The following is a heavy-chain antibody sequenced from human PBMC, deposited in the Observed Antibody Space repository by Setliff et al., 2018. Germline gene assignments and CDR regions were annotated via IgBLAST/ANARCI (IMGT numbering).Heavy chain of an antibody. V-gene: IGHV3-73*01. CDR1: GFTFSGSA. CDR2: IRSKAFSYAT. J-gene: IGHJ4*02. D-gene: IGHD5-18*01. CDR3: MDPVDTATYYCARDVGGTVGALDY. Sequence: PGGSLRLSCAVSGFTFSGSAVHWVRQASGKGLEWVGRIRSKAFSYATRYTESMKGRFTISRDDSKNTAYLQMDTSKNQVVLTMTNMDPVDTATYYCARDVGGTVGALDYWGQGTLVTVSS.